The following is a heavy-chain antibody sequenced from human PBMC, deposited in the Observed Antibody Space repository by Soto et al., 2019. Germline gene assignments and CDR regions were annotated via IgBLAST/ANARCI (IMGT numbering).Heavy chain of an antibody. D-gene: IGHD1-1*01. CDR2: MNPNTGNS. CDR3: ARRAETNGWNGFGADKYYFDF. Sequence: TGQGLEWMGWMNPNTGNSAYAQKFQGRVTVTSDTSRNTVHMELTSLRSEDTAVYYCARRAETNGWNGFGADKYYFDFWGQGTLVTVSS. V-gene: IGHV1-8*01. J-gene: IGHJ4*02.